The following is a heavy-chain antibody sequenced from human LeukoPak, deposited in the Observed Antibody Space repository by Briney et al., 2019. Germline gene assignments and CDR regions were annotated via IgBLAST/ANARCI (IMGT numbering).Heavy chain of an antibody. CDR3: AKDQYGEAFDI. D-gene: IGHD4-17*01. CDR1: GFTFSNAW. V-gene: IGHV3-23*01. CDR2: ISGSGSAT. Sequence: GGSLRLSCAASGFTFSNAWMNWVRQAPGKGLEWVSAISGSGSATYYADSVKGRFTISRDNSKNTLYLQMNSLRAEDTAVYYCAKDQYGEAFDIWGPGTMVTVSS. J-gene: IGHJ3*02.